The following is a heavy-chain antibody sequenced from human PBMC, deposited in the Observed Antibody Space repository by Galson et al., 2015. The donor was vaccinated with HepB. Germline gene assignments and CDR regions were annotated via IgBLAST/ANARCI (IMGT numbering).Heavy chain of an antibody. Sequence: CAISGDSVSSNSAAWNWIRQSPSRGLEWLGRTYYRSKWHNDYAVSVKSRITINPDTSKNQFSLQLNPVTPEDTAVYYCARVTYSSGWYSCDYWVQGTLVTVSS. CDR1: GDSVSSNSAA. J-gene: IGHJ4*02. D-gene: IGHD6-19*01. V-gene: IGHV6-1*01. CDR3: ARVTYSSGWYSCDY. CDR2: TYYRSKWHN.